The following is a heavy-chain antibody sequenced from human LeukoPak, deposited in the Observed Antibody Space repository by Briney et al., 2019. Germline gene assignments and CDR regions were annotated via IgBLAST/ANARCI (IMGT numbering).Heavy chain of an antibody. V-gene: IGHV3-30*04. CDR3: ARALKSSIAARRNAGFDY. CDR1: GFTFSSYA. Sequence: LGGSLRLSCAASGFTFSSYAMHWVRQAPGKGLEWVAVISYDGRNKYYADSVKGRFTISRDNSKTTLYLQMNSLRAEDTAVYYCARALKSSIAARRNAGFDYWGQGTLVTVSS. CDR2: ISYDGRNK. J-gene: IGHJ4*02. D-gene: IGHD6-6*01.